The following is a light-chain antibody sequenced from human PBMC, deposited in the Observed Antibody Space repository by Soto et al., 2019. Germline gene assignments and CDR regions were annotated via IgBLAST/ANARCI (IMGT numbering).Light chain of an antibody. CDR2: GDT. Sequence: QSALTQPASASGSPGPSITITCSVTISDVGGYNFVSWYQQDPGKAPKLKIYGDTKWPSGVSNRFSVSKSGNAASLTISGSHAADEADDYCCSYAGSSTWVFGGGTKLTVL. V-gene: IGLV2-23*01. CDR1: ISDVGGYNF. CDR3: CSYAGSSTWV. J-gene: IGLJ3*02.